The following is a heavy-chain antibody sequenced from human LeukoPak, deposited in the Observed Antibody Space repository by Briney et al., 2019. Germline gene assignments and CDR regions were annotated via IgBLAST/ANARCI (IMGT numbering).Heavy chain of an antibody. D-gene: IGHD3-10*01. J-gene: IGHJ4*02. V-gene: IGHV3-30-3*01. CDR3: ARDSTYYYESGSSGPHYFDN. CDR1: GFNFGNYA. Sequence: GGSLRLSCAASGFNFGNYAMHWVRQAPGKGLEWVSLIPSGGFYEYHADSVKGRFTISRDDSGNTLYLQLNSLRPEDTAVYYCARDSTYYYESGSSGPHYFDNWGQGTLVTVSS. CDR2: IPSGGFYE.